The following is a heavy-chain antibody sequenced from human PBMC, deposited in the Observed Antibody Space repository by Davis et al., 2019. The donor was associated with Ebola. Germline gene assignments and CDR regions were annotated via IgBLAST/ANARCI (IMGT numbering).Heavy chain of an antibody. J-gene: IGHJ4*02. CDR2: IYHSGST. V-gene: IGHV4-39*07. CDR1: GGSISSSSYY. CDR3: ARDNGGDLDY. D-gene: IGHD2-21*01. Sequence: MPSETLSLTCTVSGGSISSSSYYWGWIRQPPGKGLEWIGSIYHSGSTYYNPSLKSRVTISEDRSKNQFSLKLNSVTAADTAVYYCARDNGGDLDYWGQGTLVTVSS.